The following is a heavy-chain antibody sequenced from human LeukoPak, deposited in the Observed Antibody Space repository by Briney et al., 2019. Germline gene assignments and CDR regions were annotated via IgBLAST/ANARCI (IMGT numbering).Heavy chain of an antibody. Sequence: PGGSQRLSRAASGYTFYNYAVTWVRQAPGKGLEWVSSISHDGASTHYADSVKGRFTISRDNSKNTVFLQMDSLRAEDTAVYFCAKYGSGQLWLLGWYFDFWGRGTLVSVSS. D-gene: IGHD3-16*01. V-gene: IGHV3-23*01. CDR3: AKYGSGQLWLLGWYFDF. J-gene: IGHJ2*01. CDR2: ISHDGAST. CDR1: GYTFYNYA.